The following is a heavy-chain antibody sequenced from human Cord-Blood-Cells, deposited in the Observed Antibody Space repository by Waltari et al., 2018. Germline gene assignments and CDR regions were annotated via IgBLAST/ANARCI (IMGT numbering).Heavy chain of an antibody. Sequence: VQPGRSLRLSCAASGFTFSSYGMHWVRQAPGKGLEWVAVISYDGSNKYYADSVKGRFTISRDNSKNTLYLQMNSLRAEDTAVYYCAKVWGYEFDYWGQGTLVTVSS. V-gene: IGHV3-30*18. D-gene: IGHD5-12*01. CDR2: ISYDGSNK. J-gene: IGHJ4*02. CDR1: GFTFSSYG. CDR3: AKVWGYEFDY.